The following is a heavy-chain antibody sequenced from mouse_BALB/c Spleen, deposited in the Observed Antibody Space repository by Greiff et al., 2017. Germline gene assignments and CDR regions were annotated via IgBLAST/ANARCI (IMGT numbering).Heavy chain of an antibody. Sequence: EVQLQESGGGLVQPGGSRKLSCAASGFTFSSFGMHWVRQAPEKGLEWVAYISSGSSTIYYADTVKGRFTISRDNPKNTLFLQMTSLRSEDTAMYYCAREGSMITTNYWGQGTLVTVSA. J-gene: IGHJ3*01. CDR1: GFTFSSFG. D-gene: IGHD2-4*01. CDR2: ISSGSSTI. CDR3: AREGSMITTNY. V-gene: IGHV5-17*02.